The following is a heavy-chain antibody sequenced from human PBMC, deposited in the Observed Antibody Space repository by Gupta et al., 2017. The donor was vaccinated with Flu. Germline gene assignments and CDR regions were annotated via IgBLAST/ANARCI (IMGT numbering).Heavy chain of an antibody. J-gene: IGHJ3*02. CDR1: GFTFSSYS. CDR2: ISSTSSYI. V-gene: IGHV3-21*01. CDR3: ARPYYYDTNGYYYFYAFDI. Sequence: EVQLVEYGGGLVKPGGSLRLSCAASGFTFSSYSMSWVRQAPGKGLEWVSSISSTSSYIHYADSVKGRFTVSRDNAKNSMYLQMNSLRAEDTAVYYCARPYYYDTNGYYYFYAFDIWGQGTMVTVSS. D-gene: IGHD3-22*01.